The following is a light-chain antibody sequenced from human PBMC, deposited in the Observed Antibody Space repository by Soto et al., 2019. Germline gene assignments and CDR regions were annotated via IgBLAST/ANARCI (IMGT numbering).Light chain of an antibody. J-gene: IGKJ2*01. Sequence: DIQMTQSPSTLSASVGDRVTITCRASQSISSWLAWYQQKPGKAPKLLIYKASSLESGVPSRISGSGSGTEFTLTISSLQPDDIATDDCQQYNSYSPYTFGQGTKLEIK. CDR2: KAS. CDR3: QQYNSYSPYT. V-gene: IGKV1-5*03. CDR1: QSISSW.